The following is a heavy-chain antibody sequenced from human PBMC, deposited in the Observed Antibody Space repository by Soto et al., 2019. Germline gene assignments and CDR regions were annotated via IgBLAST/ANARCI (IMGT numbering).Heavy chain of an antibody. CDR3: ASYDSSGYYSGYYFDY. J-gene: IGHJ4*02. Sequence: PSETLALSCTVSGGSVSSGSCHWRWIRQPPGKGLEWIGYIYYSGSTNYNPSLKSRVTISVDTSKNQFSLKLSSVTAADTAVYYCASYDSSGYYSGYYFDYWGQGTLVTVSS. CDR1: GGSVSSGSCH. CDR2: IYYSGST. D-gene: IGHD3-22*01. V-gene: IGHV4-61*01.